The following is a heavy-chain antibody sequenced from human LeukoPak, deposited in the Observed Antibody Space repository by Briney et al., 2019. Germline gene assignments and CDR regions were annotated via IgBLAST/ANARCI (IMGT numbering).Heavy chain of an antibody. CDR3: ARDSSGWYGYFDY. J-gene: IGHJ4*02. Sequence: SETLSLTCAVYGGSFSGYYWSWIRQPPGKGLEWIGEINHSGSTNYNPSLKSRVTISVDTSKNQFSLKLSSVTAADTAVYFCARDSSGWYGYFDYWGQGALVTVSS. CDR2: INHSGST. D-gene: IGHD6-19*01. CDR1: GGSFSGYY. V-gene: IGHV4-34*01.